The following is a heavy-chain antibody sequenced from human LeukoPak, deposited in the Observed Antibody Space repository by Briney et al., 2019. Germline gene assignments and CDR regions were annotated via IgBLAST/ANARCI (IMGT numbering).Heavy chain of an antibody. CDR3: VKRWTGTTIGQQDY. J-gene: IGHJ4*02. CDR1: GSTFSSYG. CDR2: ISYDGSNK. D-gene: IGHD1-1*01. Sequence: PGGSLRLSCAASGSTFSSYGMHWVRQAPGRGLEWVAVISYDGSNKYYADSVKGRFTISRDNSKNTLYLQMNSLRAEDMAVYYCVKRWTGTTIGQQDYWGQGTLVTVSS. V-gene: IGHV3-30*18.